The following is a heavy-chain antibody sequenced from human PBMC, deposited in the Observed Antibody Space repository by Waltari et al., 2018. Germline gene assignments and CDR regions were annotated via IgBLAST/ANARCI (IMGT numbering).Heavy chain of an antibody. CDR2: IGGNDGSI. Sequence: EVQLVESGGGLVKPGGSLRLSCAASGFTFTSYSRNWVRQAPGKGLEWVASIGGNDGSIYYADSVKGRFTVSRDNAKNSLFLQMDSLRGDDTALYHCAREAPNYYYYMDVWGKGTTVTVS. CDR1: GFTFTSYS. V-gene: IGHV3-21*02. CDR3: AREAPNYYYYMDV. J-gene: IGHJ6*03.